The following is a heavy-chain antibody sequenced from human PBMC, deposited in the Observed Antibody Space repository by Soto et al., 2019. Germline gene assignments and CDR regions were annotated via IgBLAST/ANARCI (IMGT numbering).Heavy chain of an antibody. CDR2: INHSGST. D-gene: IGHD2-8*02. J-gene: IGHJ4*02. Sequence: QVQLHQWGAGLLKPSETLSLTCAVYGGSFSGYYWSWIRQPPGKGLEWIGEINHSGSTNYNPSLKSRVTISVDTSKNQFSLKLSSVTAADTAVYYCARGQSSLLLDCWGQGVLVTVSS. V-gene: IGHV4-34*01. CDR1: GGSFSGYY. CDR3: ARGQSSLLLDC.